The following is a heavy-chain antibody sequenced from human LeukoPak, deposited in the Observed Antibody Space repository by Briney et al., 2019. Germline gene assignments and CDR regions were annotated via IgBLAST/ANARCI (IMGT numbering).Heavy chain of an antibody. J-gene: IGHJ4*02. D-gene: IGHD3-16*02. CDR3: ARHGRPYDYVWGSYRSNGFDY. CDR2: INHSGST. V-gene: IGHV4-39*01. CDR1: GGSISSGSYY. Sequence: PSETLSLTCTVSGGSISSGSYYWSWIRQPPGKGLEWIGEINHSGSTNYNPSLKSRVTISVDTSKNQFSLKLSSVTAADTAVYYCARHGRPYDYVWGSYRSNGFDYWGQGTLVTVSS.